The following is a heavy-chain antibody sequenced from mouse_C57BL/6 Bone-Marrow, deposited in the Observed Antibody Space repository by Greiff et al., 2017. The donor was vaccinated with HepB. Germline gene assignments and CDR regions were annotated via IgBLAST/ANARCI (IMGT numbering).Heavy chain of an antibody. Sequence: EVQLQESGPGLVKPSQSLSLTCSVTGYSITSGYYWNWIRQFPGNKLEWMGYISYDGSNNYNPSLKNRISITRDTSKNQFFLKLNSVTTEDTATYYCARDPRRAMNYWGQGTSVTVSS. CDR1: GYSITSGYY. CDR2: ISYDGSN. CDR3: ARDPRRAMNY. J-gene: IGHJ4*01. V-gene: IGHV3-6*01.